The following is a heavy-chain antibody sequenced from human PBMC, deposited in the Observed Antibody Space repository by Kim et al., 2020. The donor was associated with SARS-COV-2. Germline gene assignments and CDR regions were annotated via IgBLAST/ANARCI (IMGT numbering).Heavy chain of an antibody. CDR1: GYNFTSYW. CDR2: IYPGDSDT. J-gene: IGHJ2*01. CDR3: ARHELEMSITAYWYFDL. Sequence: GESLKISCKGSGYNFTSYWIAWVRQMPGKGLEWMGIIYPGDSDTRYSPSFQGQVTISADKSSSTAYLQWSSLKASDTAIYYCARHELEMSITAYWYFDLWGRGTLVTVSS. D-gene: IGHD1-20*01. V-gene: IGHV5-51*01.